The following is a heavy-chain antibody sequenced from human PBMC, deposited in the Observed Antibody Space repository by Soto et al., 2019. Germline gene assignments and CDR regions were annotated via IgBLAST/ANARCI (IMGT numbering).Heavy chain of an antibody. Sequence: GGSLRLSCAASGFTFSSYWMSWVRQAPGKGLEWVANIKQDGSEKYYVDSVKGRFTISRDNSKNSLYLQMNSLRAEDTAVYYCARCSGGSNYYYYYYYMDVWGKGTTVTVSS. CDR1: GFTFSSYW. CDR3: ARCSGGSNYYYYYYYMDV. J-gene: IGHJ6*03. D-gene: IGHD2-15*01. V-gene: IGHV3-7*01. CDR2: IKQDGSEK.